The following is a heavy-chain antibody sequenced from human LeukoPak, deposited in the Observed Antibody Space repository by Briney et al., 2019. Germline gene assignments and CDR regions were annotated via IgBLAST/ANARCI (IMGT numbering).Heavy chain of an antibody. V-gene: IGHV3-74*01. CDR1: GLTFRTTW. CDR3: ATARNFRFEY. J-gene: IGHJ4*02. Sequence: PGGSLRLSCATSGLTFRTTWMHWVRQAPGKGLMWVSRMNGEGTTIDYADSVKGRFIVSRDYAKNTLFLQMNNLRTEDTALYFCATARNFRFEYWGQGSLVIVSA. CDR2: MNGEGTTI. D-gene: IGHD1-7*01.